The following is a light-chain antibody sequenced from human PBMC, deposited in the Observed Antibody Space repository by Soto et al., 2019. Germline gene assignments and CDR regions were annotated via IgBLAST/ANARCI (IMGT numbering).Light chain of an antibody. V-gene: IGLV2-11*01. CDR2: DVS. Sequence: QSVLTQPRSVSGSPGQSVTISCTGTSSDVGGYNYVSWYQQHPGKAPKLMIYDVSKRPSGVPDRFSGSKSGNTASLTIPGLQAEDEADYYCCSYAGSYTGVFGGGTKVTVL. CDR3: CSYAGSYTGV. J-gene: IGLJ3*02. CDR1: SSDVGGYNY.